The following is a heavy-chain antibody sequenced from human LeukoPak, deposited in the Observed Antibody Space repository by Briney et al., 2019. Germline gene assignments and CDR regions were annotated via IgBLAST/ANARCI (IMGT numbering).Heavy chain of an antibody. CDR1: GYTFTSYD. Sequence: ASVKVSCKASGYTFTSYDINWVRQAPGQGLEWMGWMDPNSGNTGYARKFQGRVTMTRNTSISTAYMELSSLRSEDTAVYYCARGRSSGWYGVDYWGQGTLVTVSS. D-gene: IGHD6-19*01. CDR2: MDPNSGNT. V-gene: IGHV1-8*01. J-gene: IGHJ4*02. CDR3: ARGRSSGWYGVDY.